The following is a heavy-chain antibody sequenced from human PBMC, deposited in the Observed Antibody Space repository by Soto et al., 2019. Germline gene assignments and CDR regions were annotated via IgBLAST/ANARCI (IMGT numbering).Heavy chain of an antibody. D-gene: IGHD5-12*01. CDR3: ARDRGGYNSYYYYGMDV. V-gene: IGHV1-69*06. J-gene: IGHJ6*02. CDR1: GGTFSSYA. CDR2: IIPIFGTA. Sequence: SVKVSCKASGGTFSSYAISWVRQAPGQGLEWMGGIIPIFGTANYAQKFQGRVTVTADKSTSTAYMELSSLRSEDTAVYYCARDRGGYNSYYYYGMDVWGQGTTVTVSS.